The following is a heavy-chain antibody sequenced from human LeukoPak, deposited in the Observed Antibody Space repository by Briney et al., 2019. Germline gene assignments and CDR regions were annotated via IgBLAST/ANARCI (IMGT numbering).Heavy chain of an antibody. CDR2: IYHSGST. V-gene: IGHV4-4*02. CDR1: GGSISSSNW. Sequence: PSETLSLTCAVSGGSISSSNWWSWVRQPPGKGLGWIGEIYHSGSTNYNPSLKSRVTISVDKSKNQFSLKLSSVTAADTAVYYCARAPRHSIAAAGSSIDYWGQGTLVTVSS. J-gene: IGHJ4*02. D-gene: IGHD6-13*01. CDR3: ARAPRHSIAAAGSSIDY.